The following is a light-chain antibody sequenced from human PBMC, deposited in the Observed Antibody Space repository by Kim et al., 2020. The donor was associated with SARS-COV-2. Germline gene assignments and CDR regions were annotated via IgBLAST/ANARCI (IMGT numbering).Light chain of an antibody. CDR2: EDN. J-gene: IGLJ2*01. CDR1: SGSIASNY. V-gene: IGLV6-57*03. Sequence: KTVTVSWTRSSGSIASNYVQWYQQRPGSAPTTVIYEDNQRPSGVPDRFSGSIDSSSNSASLTISGLKTEDEADYYCQSYDSSNHRVFGGGTQLTVL. CDR3: QSYDSSNHRV.